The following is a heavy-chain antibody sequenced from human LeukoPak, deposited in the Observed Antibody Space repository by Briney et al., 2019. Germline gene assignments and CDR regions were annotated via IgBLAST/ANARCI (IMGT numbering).Heavy chain of an antibody. CDR3: ARGRATYCFDY. CDR1: GFTFTSYW. D-gene: IGHD2-21*01. Sequence: GGSLRLSCAVSGFTFTSYWMSWVRQAPGKGLEWVANINEDGSYKFHADSVKGRLTISRDNSKNSLYLQMSSLRADDTAVYYCARGRATYCFDYWGQGTLVTVSS. J-gene: IGHJ4*02. V-gene: IGHV3-7*03. CDR2: INEDGSYK.